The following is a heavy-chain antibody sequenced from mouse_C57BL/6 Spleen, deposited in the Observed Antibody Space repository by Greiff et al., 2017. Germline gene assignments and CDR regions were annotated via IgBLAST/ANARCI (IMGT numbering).Heavy chain of an antibody. D-gene: IGHD1-1*01. J-gene: IGHJ3*01. CDR2: IDPNSGGT. Sequence: QVHVKQPGAELVKPGASVKLSCKASGYTFTSYWMHWVKQRPGRGLEWIGRIDPNSGGTKYNEKFKSKATLTVDKPSSTAYMQLSSLTSEDSAVYYCARDLYYYGSSSFAYWGQGTLVTVSA. CDR3: ARDLYYYGSSSFAY. V-gene: IGHV1-72*01. CDR1: GYTFTSYW.